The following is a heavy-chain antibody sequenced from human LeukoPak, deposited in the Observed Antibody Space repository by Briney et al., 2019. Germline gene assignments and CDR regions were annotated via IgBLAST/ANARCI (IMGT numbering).Heavy chain of an antibody. Sequence: GGSLRLSCAASGFTFDDYAMHWVRQAPGKGLEWVSGISWNSGTIGYADSVKGRFTISRDNAKNSLYLQMNSLRAEDTALYYCVKGAAYHLGDAFDIWGQGTMVTVSS. CDR3: VKGAAYHLGDAFDI. CDR1: GFTFDDYA. J-gene: IGHJ3*02. CDR2: ISWNSGTI. D-gene: IGHD2-15*01. V-gene: IGHV3-9*01.